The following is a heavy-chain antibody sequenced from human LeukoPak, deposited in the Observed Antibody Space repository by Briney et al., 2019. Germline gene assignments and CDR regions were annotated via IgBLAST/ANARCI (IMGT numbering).Heavy chain of an antibody. CDR1: GGSISSYY. J-gene: IGHJ4*02. Sequence: TSETLSLTCTVSGGSISSYYWSWIRQPAGKGLEWIGRMYTSGSTNYNPSLKSRVTMSVDTSMNQFSLKLGSVTAADRAVNYCARRSSVGAFDYWGQGTLVTVSS. CDR3: ARRSSVGAFDY. V-gene: IGHV4-4*07. D-gene: IGHD1-26*01. CDR2: MYTSGST.